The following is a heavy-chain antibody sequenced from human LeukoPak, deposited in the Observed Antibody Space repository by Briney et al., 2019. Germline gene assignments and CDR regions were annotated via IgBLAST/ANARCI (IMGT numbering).Heavy chain of an antibody. Sequence: SGGSLRLSCAASGFTFSGYWMSWVRQAPGKGLEWVANIKQDGSEKYYVDSVKGRFTISRDNAKNSLYLQMNSLRAEDTAVYYCARGGAPPAARRGDFDYWGQGTLVTVSS. D-gene: IGHD2-2*01. CDR2: IKQDGSEK. CDR3: ARGGAPPAARRGDFDY. J-gene: IGHJ4*02. V-gene: IGHV3-7*01. CDR1: GFTFSGYW.